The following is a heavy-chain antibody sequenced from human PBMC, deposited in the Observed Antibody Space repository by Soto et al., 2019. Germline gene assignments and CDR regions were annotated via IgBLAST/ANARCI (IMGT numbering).Heavy chain of an antibody. D-gene: IGHD6-6*01. Sequence: SQTLSLTCAISGDSVSSNSAAWNWIRQSPSRGLEWLGRTYYRSKWYNDYAVSVKSRITINPDTSKNQFSLQLNSVTPEDTAVYYCARDRDDVIAARPDPPSFPFDPWGQGTRVTVSS. CDR3: ARDRDDVIAARPDPPSFPFDP. CDR2: TYYRSKWYN. V-gene: IGHV6-1*01. J-gene: IGHJ5*02. CDR1: GDSVSSNSAA.